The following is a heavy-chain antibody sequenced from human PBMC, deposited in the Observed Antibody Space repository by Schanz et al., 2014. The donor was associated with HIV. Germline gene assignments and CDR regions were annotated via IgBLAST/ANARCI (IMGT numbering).Heavy chain of an antibody. CDR3: AKGVVQNGDDYQHFDY. V-gene: IGHV4-34*01. CDR1: SGPFGGTW. Sequence: QVQLQQWGAGLVKPSETLSLTCAVYSGPFGGTWWNWLRQPPGKGLEWIAEVNHSGSTNYTPSLKSRVTISVDTSKKQFSLNLDSVTAADTAVYYCAKGVVQNGDDYQHFDYWGPGTLVTVSS. CDR2: VNHSGST. J-gene: IGHJ4*02. D-gene: IGHD2-2*01.